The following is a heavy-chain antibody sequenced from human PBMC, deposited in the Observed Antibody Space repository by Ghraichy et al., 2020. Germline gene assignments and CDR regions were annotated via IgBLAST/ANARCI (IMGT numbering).Heavy chain of an antibody. J-gene: IGHJ5*02. CDR1: GGSISSGDYY. Sequence: SETLSLTCTVSGGSISSGDYYWSWIRQPPGKGLEWIGYIYYSGSTYYNPSLKSRVTISVDTSKNQFSLKLSSVTAADTAVYYCSRDRRGVRAMDPHLSNWFDPWGQGTLVTVSS. D-gene: IGHD5-18*01. CDR3: SRDRRGVRAMDPHLSNWFDP. CDR2: IYYSGST. V-gene: IGHV4-30-4*01.